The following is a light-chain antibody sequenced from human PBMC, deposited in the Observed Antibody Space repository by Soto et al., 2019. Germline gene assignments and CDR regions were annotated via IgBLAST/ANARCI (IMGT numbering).Light chain of an antibody. Sequence: EIVLTQSPGTLSLSPGKRATLSCRASQTVGRDYLAWFQQKPGQPPRLIVYNAFTTAAGIPDRFSGSGSGADFTLTINTLGPEDFAVYYCHQYAFSPLTFGGGTKVQI. CDR3: HQYAFSPLT. V-gene: IGKV3-20*01. CDR1: QTVGRDY. J-gene: IGKJ4*01. CDR2: NAF.